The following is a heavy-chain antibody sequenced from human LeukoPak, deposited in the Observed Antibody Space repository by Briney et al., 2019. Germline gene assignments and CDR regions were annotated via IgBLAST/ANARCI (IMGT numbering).Heavy chain of an antibody. Sequence: SETLSLTCTVSGGSISSSSYYWGWIRQPPGKGLEWIGSIYYSGSTYYNPSLKSRVTISVDTSKNQFSLKLSSVTAADTAVYYCAREIASINFWSGYLPGKYNWFDPWGQGTLVTVSS. CDR1: GGSISSSSYY. CDR2: IYYSGST. V-gene: IGHV4-39*02. D-gene: IGHD3-3*01. J-gene: IGHJ5*02. CDR3: AREIASINFWSGYLPGKYNWFDP.